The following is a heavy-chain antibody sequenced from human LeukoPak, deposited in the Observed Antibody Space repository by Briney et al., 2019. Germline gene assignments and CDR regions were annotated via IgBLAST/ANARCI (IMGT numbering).Heavy chain of an antibody. V-gene: IGHV3-23*01. CDR3: AKYGAPGWSGYLDY. Sequence: GGSLRLSCAASGFTFSNYCVTWVRQAPGKALEWVSSISGSGDSTYYADSVKGRFTISRDNSKNTLYLQMNSLRVEDTAIYYCAKYGAPGWSGYLDYWGQGTLVTISS. D-gene: IGHD4/OR15-4a*01. CDR2: ISGSGDST. CDR1: GFTFSNYC. J-gene: IGHJ4*02.